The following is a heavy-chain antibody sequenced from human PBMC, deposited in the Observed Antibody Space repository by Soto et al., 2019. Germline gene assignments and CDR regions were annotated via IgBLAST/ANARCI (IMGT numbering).Heavy chain of an antibody. J-gene: IGHJ6*02. Sequence: SVKYSFKASGGTFSSYAISWVRQAPGQGLEWMGGIIPFFGTAKFAQKFQGRVTITADESTSTAYMELSSLRSEDTAVYFCAGVETMVRGVTYFYGMDVWGQGTTVTVSS. CDR2: IIPFFGTA. CDR1: GGTFSSYA. V-gene: IGHV1-69*13. CDR3: AGVETMVRGVTYFYGMDV. D-gene: IGHD3-10*01.